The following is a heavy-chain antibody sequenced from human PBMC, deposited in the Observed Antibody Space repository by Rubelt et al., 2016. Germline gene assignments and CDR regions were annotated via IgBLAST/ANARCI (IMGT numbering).Heavy chain of an antibody. Sequence: QVQLLQSGPEVQKPGASVKVSCKASGYTFTNNYMHWVRQAPGHGLEWMGMINPSGGSTTYAQKFQGRVTMTRDTSTTTVYMELGSLRSEDTAVNYCARGLNYGDYSDFWGQGTPVTVSS. CDR3: ARGLNYGDYSDF. CDR1: GYTFTNNY. V-gene: IGHV1-46*01. J-gene: IGHJ4*02. CDR2: INPSGGST. D-gene: IGHD4-17*01.